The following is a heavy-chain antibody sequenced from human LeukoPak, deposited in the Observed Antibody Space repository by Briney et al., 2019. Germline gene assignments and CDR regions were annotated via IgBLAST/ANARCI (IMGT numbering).Heavy chain of an antibody. J-gene: IGHJ4*02. CDR1: GFAFSTYA. Sequence: GGSLRLSCAASGFAFSTYAMSWVRQAPGKGLEWVSALSGSGASTYYADSVKGRFTISRDNSKNTLYLQMNSLRAEDAAVYYCAKDQSYGFDYWGQGTLVTVSS. CDR2: LSGSGAST. CDR3: AKDQSYGFDY. V-gene: IGHV3-23*01. D-gene: IGHD5-18*01.